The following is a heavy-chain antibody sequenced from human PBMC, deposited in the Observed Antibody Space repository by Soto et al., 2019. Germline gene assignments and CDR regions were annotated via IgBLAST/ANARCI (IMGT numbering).Heavy chain of an antibody. CDR1: GGSIRSGGYY. V-gene: IGHV4-31*03. Sequence: QVQLQESGPGLVKPSQTLYLTCTVSGGSIRSGGYYWNWIRQHPGKGLEWSGYTYYGGNTYYNPSIKSRVTISVDTSKTQFSMKLSSVTAADTTVYYGASEVYCVGVPPAITGLDPWGQGTLVTVSS. CDR2: TYYGGNT. D-gene: IGHD2-2*01. CDR3: ASEVYCVGVPPAITGLDP. J-gene: IGHJ5*02.